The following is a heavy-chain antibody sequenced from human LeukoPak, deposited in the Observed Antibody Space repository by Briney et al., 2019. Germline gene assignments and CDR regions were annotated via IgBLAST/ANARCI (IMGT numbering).Heavy chain of an antibody. V-gene: IGHV3-23*01. J-gene: IGHJ5*01. D-gene: IGHD2-2*01. Sequence: GGSLRLSCAASGSTFSSYGMSWVRPAPGKGLEWVSAISGSGGSTYYADSVKGRFTISRDNSKNTLYLQMNSLRAEDTAVYYCAKDRHAPGRYCSSTSCFPFDSWGQGTLATVSS. CDR1: GSTFSSYG. CDR3: AKDRHAPGRYCSSTSCFPFDS. CDR2: ISGSGGST.